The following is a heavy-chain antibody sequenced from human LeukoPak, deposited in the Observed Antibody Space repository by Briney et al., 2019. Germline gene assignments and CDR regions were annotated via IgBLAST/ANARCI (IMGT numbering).Heavy chain of an antibody. Sequence: ASVKVSCKASGYTFTGYYMHWVRQAPGQGLEWMGWINPNSGGTNYAQKFQGRVTMTTDTSTSTAYMELRSLRSDDTAVYYCARDSTSLVYSGYDHQDAFDIWGQGTMVTVSS. CDR3: ARDSTSLVYSGYDHQDAFDI. D-gene: IGHD5-12*01. V-gene: IGHV1-2*02. CDR2: INPNSGGT. J-gene: IGHJ3*02. CDR1: GYTFTGYY.